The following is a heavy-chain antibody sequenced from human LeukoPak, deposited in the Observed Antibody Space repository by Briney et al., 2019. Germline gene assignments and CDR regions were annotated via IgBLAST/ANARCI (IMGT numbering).Heavy chain of an antibody. CDR2: MNPNSGNT. D-gene: IGHD1-26*01. CDR3: ARAAQWELLHDAFDI. Sequence: ASVKVSCKASGYTFTSYDINWVRQATGQGLEWMGWMNPNSGNTAYAQKFQGRVTITRNTSISTAYMELRSLRSDDTAVYYCARAAQWELLHDAFDIWGQGTMVTVSS. CDR1: GYTFTSYD. V-gene: IGHV1-8*03. J-gene: IGHJ3*02.